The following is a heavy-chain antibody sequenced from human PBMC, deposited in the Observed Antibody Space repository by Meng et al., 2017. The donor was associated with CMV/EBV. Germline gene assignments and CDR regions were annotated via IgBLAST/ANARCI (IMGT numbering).Heavy chain of an antibody. CDR2: IDTDGTIT. Sequence: SGFTFSNYWMHWVRQAPGKGLVWVSGIDTDGTITSYADSVKGRFTVSRDNSKNTLYLQMNSLRAEDTAVYYCTRDAADSSSPAWFDPWGQGTLVTVSS. D-gene: IGHD6-13*01. J-gene: IGHJ5*02. CDR1: GFTFSNYW. V-gene: IGHV3-74*01. CDR3: TRDAADSSSPAWFDP.